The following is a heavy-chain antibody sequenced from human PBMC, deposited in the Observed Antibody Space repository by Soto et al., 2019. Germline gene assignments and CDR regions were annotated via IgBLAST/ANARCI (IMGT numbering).Heavy chain of an antibody. CDR1: VFTVISNY. V-gene: IGHV3-53*01. CDR2: IYSGGST. CDR3: ARSSGYDYRYYFDY. D-gene: IGHD5-12*01. J-gene: IGHJ4*02. Sequence: PGWSLRLSCASSVFTVISNYMSWVRQAPGKGLEWVSVIYSGGSTYYADSVKGRFTISRDNSKNTLYLQMNSLRAEDTAVYYCARSSGYDYRYYFDYWGQGTLVTVSS.